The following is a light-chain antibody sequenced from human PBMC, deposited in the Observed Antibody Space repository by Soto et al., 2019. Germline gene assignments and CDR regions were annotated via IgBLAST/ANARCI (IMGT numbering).Light chain of an antibody. CDR3: QRGSNQA. CDR2: RPS. Sequence: EIVMTQSPATRSVSPGEEATLFCVARQVISSNLAWYQQKPGQAPRLLMFRPSSRATGFAAMFVGSWSGAYVTLTISSLEAEYVVVKYCQRGSNQAVGPGTRLEIK. CDR1: QVISSN. J-gene: IGKJ5*01. V-gene: IGKV3-15*01.